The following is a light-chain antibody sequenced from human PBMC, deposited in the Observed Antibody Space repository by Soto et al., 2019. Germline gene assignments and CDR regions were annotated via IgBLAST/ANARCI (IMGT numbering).Light chain of an antibody. J-gene: IGLJ1*01. CDR2: TTN. CDR3: AAWDDSLNGHV. Sequence: QSVLTQLHSASGTPGQRVTITCSGSSSNIGTSSVHWFQQLPGTAPKLLISTTNQRPSGVPERFSGSKSGTSASLASSGLQSEDEADYYCAAWDDSLNGHVFGTGTKVTVL. CDR1: SSNIGTSS. V-gene: IGLV1-44*01.